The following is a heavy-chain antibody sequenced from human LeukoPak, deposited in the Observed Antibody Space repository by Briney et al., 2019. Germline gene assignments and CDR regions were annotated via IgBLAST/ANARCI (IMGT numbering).Heavy chain of an antibody. CDR3: AMKAHYGSGSYSGSGYYYYYYMDV. Sequence: ASVKVSCKASGGTFSSYAISWVRQAPGQGLEWMGGIIPIFGTANYAQKFQGRVTITAGESTSTAYMELSSLRSEDTAVYYCAMKAHYGSGSYSGSGYYYYYYMDVWGKGTTVTISS. CDR2: IIPIFGTA. D-gene: IGHD3-10*01. J-gene: IGHJ6*03. CDR1: GGTFSSYA. V-gene: IGHV1-69*01.